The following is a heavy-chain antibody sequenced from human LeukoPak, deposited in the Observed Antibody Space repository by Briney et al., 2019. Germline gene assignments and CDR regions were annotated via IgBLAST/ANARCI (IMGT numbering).Heavy chain of an antibody. Sequence: SETLSLTCTVSGGSISSYYWSWIRQPAGKGLEWIRRIYTSGSTNYNPSLKSRVTMSVDTSKNQFSLKLSSVTAADTAVYYCARVGVLSIVVVSTSHYYYYMDVWGRGTTVTVSS. J-gene: IGHJ6*03. CDR1: GGSISSYY. CDR3: ARVGVLSIVVVSTSHYYYYMDV. V-gene: IGHV4-4*07. CDR2: IYTSGST. D-gene: IGHD3-22*01.